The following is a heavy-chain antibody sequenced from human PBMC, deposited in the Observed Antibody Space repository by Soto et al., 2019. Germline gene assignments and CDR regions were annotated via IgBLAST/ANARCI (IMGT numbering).Heavy chain of an antibody. Sequence: SETLSLTCNVSGDSVRSGNYFWSWIRQPPGKGLEWMGYIYSGNTNYNPSLKSRVTISVDTSKNQFSLKVRSVSAADTAVYYCARDNRHRNGYPFDYWGQGILVTVSS. CDR1: GDSVRSGNYF. CDR3: ARDNRHRNGYPFDY. D-gene: IGHD3-22*01. V-gene: IGHV4-61*01. CDR2: IYSGNT. J-gene: IGHJ4*02.